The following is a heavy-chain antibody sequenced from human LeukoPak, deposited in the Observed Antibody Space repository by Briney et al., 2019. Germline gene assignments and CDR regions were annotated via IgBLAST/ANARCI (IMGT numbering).Heavy chain of an antibody. CDR3: ARHSYNWNYRYYFGY. D-gene: IGHD1-7*01. Sequence: SETLSLTCTVSGGSISSSGYYWGWIRQPPGKGLEWIGSIYYSGSTYYNPSLKSRVTISVDTSKNQFSLKLYSVTATDTAVYYCARHSYNWNYRYYFGYWGQGTLVTVSS. J-gene: IGHJ4*02. V-gene: IGHV4-39*01. CDR2: IYYSGST. CDR1: GGSISSSGYY.